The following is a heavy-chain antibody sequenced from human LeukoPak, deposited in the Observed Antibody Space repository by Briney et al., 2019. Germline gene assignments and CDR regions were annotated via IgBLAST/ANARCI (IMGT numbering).Heavy chain of an antibody. V-gene: IGHV3-33*01. CDR3: ASAYCSSTICYPSFDY. Sequence: GRSLRLSCAASGFTFSSYGMHWVRQAPGKGLEWVAVIWYDGSNKYYADSVKGRFTISRDNSKNTLYLQMNSLRAEDTAVYYCASAYCSSTICYPSFDYWGQGTLVTVSS. CDR1: GFTFSSYG. CDR2: IWYDGSNK. J-gene: IGHJ4*02. D-gene: IGHD2-2*01.